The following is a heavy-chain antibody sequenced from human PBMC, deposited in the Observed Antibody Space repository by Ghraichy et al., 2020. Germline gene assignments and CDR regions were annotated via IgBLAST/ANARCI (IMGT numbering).Heavy chain of an antibody. V-gene: IGHV3-30*18. CDR1: GFTFSSYG. Sequence: GGSLRLSCAASGFTFSSYGMHWVRQAPGKGLEWVAVISNDGSTKYSADSVKGPFTISRDNSKNTLYLQINSLRAEDTAVYCCAKDLRDDSSSYGMDVWGQGTTVTVSS. D-gene: IGHD6-6*01. J-gene: IGHJ6*01. CDR2: ISNDGSTK. CDR3: AKDLRDDSSSYGMDV.